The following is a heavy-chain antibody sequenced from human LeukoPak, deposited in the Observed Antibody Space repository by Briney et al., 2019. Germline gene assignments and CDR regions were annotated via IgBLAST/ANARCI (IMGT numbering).Heavy chain of an antibody. CDR3: ARDRGTGWYVDYFDY. CDR1: GFTFSSYW. D-gene: IGHD6-19*01. CDR2: IKKDGSEK. Sequence: PGGSLRLSCAASGFTFSSYWMSWVRQAPGKGLEWVANIKKDGSEKYYLDSVKGRFIISRDNAENSLYLQMNSLRAEDTALYYCARDRGTGWYVDYFDYWGQGTPVTVSS. V-gene: IGHV3-7*01. J-gene: IGHJ4*02.